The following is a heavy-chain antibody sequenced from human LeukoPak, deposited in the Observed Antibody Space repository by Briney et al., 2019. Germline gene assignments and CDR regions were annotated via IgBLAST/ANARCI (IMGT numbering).Heavy chain of an antibody. J-gene: IGHJ4*02. CDR1: GYSFTSYW. Sequence: HGESLKISCKGSGYSFTSYWIGWVRQMPGKGLEWMGIIYPGDSDTRYSPSFQGQVTISADKSTGTVYLQWTSLKASDTAIYYCARLECSSTTCPFAYWGQGTLVTVSS. V-gene: IGHV5-51*01. CDR3: ARLECSSTTCPFAY. D-gene: IGHD2-2*01. CDR2: IYPGDSDT.